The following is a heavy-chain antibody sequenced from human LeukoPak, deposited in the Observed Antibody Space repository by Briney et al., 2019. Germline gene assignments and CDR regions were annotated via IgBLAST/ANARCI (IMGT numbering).Heavy chain of an antibody. Sequence: PGRSLRLSCAASGFTFSSYGMHWVRQAPGKGLEWVAVISYDGSNKYYADSVKGRFTISRDNSKNTLYLQMNSLRAEDTAVYYCAKSESFYGSGSLDYWGQGTLVTVSS. CDR2: ISYDGSNK. D-gene: IGHD3-10*01. CDR1: GFTFSSYG. CDR3: AKSESFYGSGSLDY. J-gene: IGHJ4*02. V-gene: IGHV3-30*18.